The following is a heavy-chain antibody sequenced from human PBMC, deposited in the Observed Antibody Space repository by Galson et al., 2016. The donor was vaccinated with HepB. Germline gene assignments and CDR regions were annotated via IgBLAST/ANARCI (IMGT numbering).Heavy chain of an antibody. V-gene: IGHV5-51*01. CDR1: GSSISNYW. Sequence: QSGAEVKKSGESLKISCKGSGSSISNYWIAWVRQMPGKGLEWMGIIYPGDSDTRYSPSFQGQVTISADKSISTAYLQWSSLKPSDTAMYYCATPRFELLWFGEPLESWGQGTLVTVST. D-gene: IGHD3-10*01. J-gene: IGHJ4*02. CDR3: ATPRFELLWFGEPLES. CDR2: IYPGDSDT.